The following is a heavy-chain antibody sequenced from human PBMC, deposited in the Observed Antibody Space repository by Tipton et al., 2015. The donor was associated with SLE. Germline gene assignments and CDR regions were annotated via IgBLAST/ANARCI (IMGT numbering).Heavy chain of an antibody. D-gene: IGHD2-15*01. CDR1: GYSFTRYW. CDR3: ARPSDSSYCSGGSCYWDGFDI. J-gene: IGHJ3*02. CDR2: IYPGDSDT. V-gene: IGHV5-51*03. Sequence: VQLVQSGAEVKKPGESLKISCKGSGYSFTRYWIAWVRQMSGKGLEWMGIIYPGDSDTRYSPSFQGQVTISADKSISTAYLQWSSLKASDTAMYYCARPSDSSYCSGGSCYWDGFDIWGQGTMVIVSS.